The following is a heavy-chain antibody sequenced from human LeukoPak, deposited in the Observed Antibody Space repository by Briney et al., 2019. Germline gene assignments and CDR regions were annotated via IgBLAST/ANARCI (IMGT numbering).Heavy chain of an antibody. CDR1: GYTFTSYY. Sequence: ASVKVSCKASGYTFTSYYLHWVRQAPGQGLEWMGCVNPNSGDTNYAQKFQGSVTMTRDTSISTVYMELSRLRSDDTAVYYCARDPFYYYDSSGYYFGNWFDPWGQGTLVTVSS. J-gene: IGHJ5*02. V-gene: IGHV1-2*02. CDR2: VNPNSGDT. D-gene: IGHD3-22*01. CDR3: ARDPFYYYDSSGYYFGNWFDP.